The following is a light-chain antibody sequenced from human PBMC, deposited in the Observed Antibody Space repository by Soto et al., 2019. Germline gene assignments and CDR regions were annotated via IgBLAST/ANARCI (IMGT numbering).Light chain of an antibody. Sequence: EIVLTQSPATLSLSPGERATLSCRASQSVSSNLAWYQQKPGQAPRLFIYDTSNRAAGIPARFSGSGSGTDFTLTISSLEPEDFAVYYCQQYIRWPLTFGGGTKVDIK. CDR1: QSVSSN. CDR3: QQYIRWPLT. CDR2: DTS. V-gene: IGKV3-11*01. J-gene: IGKJ4*01.